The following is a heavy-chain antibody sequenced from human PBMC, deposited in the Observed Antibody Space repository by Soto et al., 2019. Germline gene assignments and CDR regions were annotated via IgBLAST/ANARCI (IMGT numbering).Heavy chain of an antibody. CDR2: INHSGST. CDR1: GGSFSGYY. CDR3: ARGNSYSSSWYPGNWFDP. V-gene: IGHV4-34*01. D-gene: IGHD6-13*01. Sequence: QVQLQQWGAGLLKPSETLSLTCAVYGGSFSGYYWSWIRQPPGKGLEWIGEINHSGSTNYNPSLKSRVTISVDTSKNQFSLKLSSVTAADTAVYYCARGNSYSSSWYPGNWFDPWGQATLVTVSS. J-gene: IGHJ5*02.